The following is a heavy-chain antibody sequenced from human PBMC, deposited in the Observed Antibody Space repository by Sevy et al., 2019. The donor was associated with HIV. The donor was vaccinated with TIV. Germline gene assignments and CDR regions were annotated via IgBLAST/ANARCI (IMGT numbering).Heavy chain of an antibody. J-gene: IGHJ4*02. CDR2: LQSGGST. CDR3: TRSLASGYFVTFDH. D-gene: IGHD5-12*01. Sequence: GGSLRLSCEVSGFTVSSKYMSWVHQAPGKGLEWVSVLQSGGSTHYADSVKGRFTISRDNSKNTLYLQMNSLRAEDTAVYYCTRSLASGYFVTFDHWGQGALVTVSS. V-gene: IGHV3-53*01. CDR1: GFTVSSKY.